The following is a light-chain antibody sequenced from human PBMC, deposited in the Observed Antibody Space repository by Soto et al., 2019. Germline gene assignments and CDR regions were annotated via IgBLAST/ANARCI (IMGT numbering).Light chain of an antibody. V-gene: IGKV3-20*01. CDR1: QSLRSSY. CDR3: QQHGTSPYT. Sequence: EVVLTQSPDTLSLSPGERPTLSCWASQSLRSSYLAWYQRKPGQAPRLLMFGASRRATGIPDRFNGSGSGTDFILTISRLEPEDVAVYYCQQHGTSPYTFGQGTVLEIK. J-gene: IGKJ2*01. CDR2: GAS.